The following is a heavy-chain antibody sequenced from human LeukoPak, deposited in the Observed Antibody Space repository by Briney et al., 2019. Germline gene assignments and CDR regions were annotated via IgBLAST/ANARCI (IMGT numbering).Heavy chain of an antibody. CDR1: GGSISSSSYY. CDR2: IYYSGST. Sequence: SETLSLTCTVSGGSISSSSYYWGWIRQPPGKGLEWIGSIYYSGSTYYNPSLKSRVTISVDTSKNQFSLKLSSVTAADTAVYYCATYSSGPEVVDYWGQGTLVTVSS. CDR3: ATYSSGPEVVDY. J-gene: IGHJ4*02. V-gene: IGHV4-39*07. D-gene: IGHD6-19*01.